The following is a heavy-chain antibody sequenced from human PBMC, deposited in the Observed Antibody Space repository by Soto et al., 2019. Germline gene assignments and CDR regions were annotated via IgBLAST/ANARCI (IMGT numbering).Heavy chain of an antibody. Sequence: SETLSLTCTVSGGSVSSGDYYWSWIRQPPGKGLEWIGYIYYSGSTYYNPSLKSRVTISVDTSKNQFSLKLSSVTAADTAVYYCARKQQLVDYYFDYWGQGTLVTVSS. CDR2: IYYSGST. J-gene: IGHJ4*02. CDR3: ARKQQLVDYYFDY. D-gene: IGHD6-13*01. CDR1: GGSVSSGDYY. V-gene: IGHV4-30-4*01.